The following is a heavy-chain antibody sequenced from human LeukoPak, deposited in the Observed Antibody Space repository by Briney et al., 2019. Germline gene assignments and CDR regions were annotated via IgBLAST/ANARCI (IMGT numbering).Heavy chain of an antibody. V-gene: IGHV1-2*02. D-gene: IGHD2-21*01. J-gene: IGHJ5*02. CDR3: ARADRLHGGPYLIGP. Sequence: GASVKVSCKASGYTFTGYYIHWVRQAPGQGLEWMGWINPNSGGTNYAHKFQGRVTMTRDTSITTVYMEVSWLTSDDTAIYYCARADRLHGGPYLIGPWGQGTLVTVSS. CDR2: INPNSGGT. CDR1: GYTFTGYY.